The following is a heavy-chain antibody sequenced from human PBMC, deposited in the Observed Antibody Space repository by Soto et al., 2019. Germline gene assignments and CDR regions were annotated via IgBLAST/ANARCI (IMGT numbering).Heavy chain of an antibody. CDR2: IYWDEDN. J-gene: IGHJ4*02. CDR3: AHRTLHKGELDY. Sequence: QITLKESGPTLVKPTQTLTLTCTFSGFSLSTSGEGVHWIRQPPGKALEWLGYIYWDEDNRYSPSLKSRLTITKDTSKNHVVLTITNVDPADTATYYCAHRTLHKGELDYCGQGTLVTVSS. V-gene: IGHV2-5*02. CDR1: GFSLSTSGEG. D-gene: IGHD2-21*01.